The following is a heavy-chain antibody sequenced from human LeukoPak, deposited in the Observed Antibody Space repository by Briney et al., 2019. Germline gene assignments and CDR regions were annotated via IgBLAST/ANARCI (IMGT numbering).Heavy chain of an antibody. V-gene: IGHV3-15*01. CDR1: GFSFSSFV. CDR3: TTCPEGDS. J-gene: IGHJ5*01. D-gene: IGHD1-14*01. CDR2: TKSKTNGGTA. Sequence: PGRSLRLSCAASGFSFSSFVMHWVRQAPGKGLEWVGRTKSKTNGGTADYAAPVKGRFTISRDDSKNTLYLQMNSLKIEDTAVYYCTTCPEGDSWGQGTLVTVSS.